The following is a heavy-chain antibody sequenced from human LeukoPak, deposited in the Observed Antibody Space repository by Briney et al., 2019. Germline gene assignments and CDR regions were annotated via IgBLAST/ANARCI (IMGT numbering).Heavy chain of an antibody. D-gene: IGHD3-9*01. CDR3: ATRLGGEY. CDR2: ITTEGVGT. V-gene: IGHV3-23*01. J-gene: IGHJ4*02. CDR1: GITFSSYP. Sequence: GGPLRLSCTASGITFSSYPMTWVRQAPGKGLEWVSTITTEGVGTYYADSVKGRFAISRDNARSTLYLQMNSLRAEDTALYYCATRLGGEYWGQGTLVTVSS.